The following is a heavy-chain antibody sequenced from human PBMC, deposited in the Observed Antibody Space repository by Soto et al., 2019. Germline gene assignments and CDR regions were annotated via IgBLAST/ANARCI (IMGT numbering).Heavy chain of an antibody. Sequence: SGPTLVNPTQTLTLTCTFSGFSLSTSGVGVGWIRQPPGKALEWLALIYWDDDKRYSPSLKSRLTITKDTSKNQVVLTMTNMDPVDTATYYCAHRRDPVVVAATHSWGFAPWGQGTLVTVSS. CDR2: IYWDDDK. CDR1: GFSLSTSGVG. V-gene: IGHV2-5*02. D-gene: IGHD2-15*01. J-gene: IGHJ5*02. CDR3: AHRRDPVVVAATHSWGFAP.